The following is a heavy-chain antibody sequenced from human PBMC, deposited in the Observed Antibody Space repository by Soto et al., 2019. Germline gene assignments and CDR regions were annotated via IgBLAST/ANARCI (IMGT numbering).Heavy chain of an antibody. CDR1: GFTFSYG. V-gene: IGHV3-30*18. CDR2: ISYDSSNK. CDR3: GKLVIGYCSGNTCDDY. Sequence: VQLLESGGGLIQPGGSLRLSCAASGFTFSYGIHWLRQAPGKGLEWVAYISYDSSNKFYVYSVKGRFTISRDNSKNTQFLLRNILRAEDTAVYYCGKLVIGYCSGNTCDDYWGQGTLVAVSS. D-gene: IGHD2-15*01. J-gene: IGHJ4*02.